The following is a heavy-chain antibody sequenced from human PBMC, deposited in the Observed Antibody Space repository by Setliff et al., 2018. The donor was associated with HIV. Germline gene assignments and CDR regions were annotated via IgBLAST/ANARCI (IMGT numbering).Heavy chain of an antibody. CDR2: VYPGDSES. J-gene: IGHJ4*02. Sequence: GESLKISCKGSGYSFTSYWIGWVRQMPGKGLEWMGIVYPGDSESRYSPTFQGQVTISADKSISTAFLQWRSLKASDTAIYYCARLPSLLWFGELNYYFDYWGQGTLVTSPQ. V-gene: IGHV5-51*01. D-gene: IGHD3-10*01. CDR1: GYSFTSYW. CDR3: ARLPSLLWFGELNYYFDY.